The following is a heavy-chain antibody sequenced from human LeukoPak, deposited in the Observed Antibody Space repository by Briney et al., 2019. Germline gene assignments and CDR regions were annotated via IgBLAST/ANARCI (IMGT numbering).Heavy chain of an antibody. CDR2: ISSSSSYI. CDR1: GFTFSSYS. V-gene: IGHV3-21*01. Sequence: GGSLRLSCAASGFTFSSYSMNWVRQAPGKGLEWVSSISSSSSYIYYADSVKGRFTISRDNAKNSLYLQMNSLRAEDTAVYYCAKDYYDSSGYFGYYYYYGMDVWGQGTTVTVS. CDR3: AKDYYDSSGYFGYYYYYGMDV. D-gene: IGHD3-22*01. J-gene: IGHJ6*02.